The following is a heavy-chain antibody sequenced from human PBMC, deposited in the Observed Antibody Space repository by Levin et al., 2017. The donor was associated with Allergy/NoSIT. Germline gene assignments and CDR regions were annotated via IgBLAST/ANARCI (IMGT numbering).Heavy chain of an antibody. CDR1: GFTFNNYA. Sequence: AGGSLRLSCAASGFTFNNYAMSWVRQAPGKGLEWVSAIINSGVGTYYADSVKGRFTISRDNSKNTMYLQMNSLRAEDTAVYFCEKDAIRGSDQPYYFDYWGQGTLVTASS. V-gene: IGHV3-23*01. D-gene: IGHD6-19*01. CDR2: IINSGVGT. J-gene: IGHJ4*02. CDR3: EKDAIRGSDQPYYFDY.